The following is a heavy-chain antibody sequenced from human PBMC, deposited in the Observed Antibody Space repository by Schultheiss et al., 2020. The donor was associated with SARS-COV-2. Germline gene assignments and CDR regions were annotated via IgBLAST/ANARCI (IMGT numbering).Heavy chain of an antibody. V-gene: IGHV3-23*01. CDR3: ARYCGGDCYDAFDI. Sequence: GGSLRLSCAASGFTFSSYGMHWVRQAPGKGLEWVSAISGSGGSTYYADSVKGRFTISRDNSKNTLYLQMNSLRAEDTAVYYCARYCGGDCYDAFDIWGQGTMVTVSS. D-gene: IGHD2-21*01. CDR1: GFTFSSYG. J-gene: IGHJ3*02. CDR2: ISGSGGST.